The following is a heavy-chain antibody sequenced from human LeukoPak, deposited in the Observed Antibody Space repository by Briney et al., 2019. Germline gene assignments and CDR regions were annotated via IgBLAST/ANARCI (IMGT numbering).Heavy chain of an antibody. D-gene: IGHD5-24*01. V-gene: IGHV4-59*08. CDR3: ASMASPEY. Sequence: SETLSLTCTVSGGSISNYYWSWIRQPPGKRPEWIGYYYNSGNTNYNPSLRSRVTISVDTSKNQFSLKLNSVTAADTAVYYCASMASPEYWGQGTLVTVSS. CDR1: GGSISNYY. CDR2: YYNSGNT. J-gene: IGHJ4*02.